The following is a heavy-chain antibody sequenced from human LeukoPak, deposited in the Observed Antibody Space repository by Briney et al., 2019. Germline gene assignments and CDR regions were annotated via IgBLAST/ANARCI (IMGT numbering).Heavy chain of an antibody. Sequence: GRSLRLSCAASGFTFSSYGMHWVRQAPGKGLEWVAVISYDGSNKYYAGSVKGRFTISRDNSKNTLYLQMNSLRAEDTAVYYCAKDCSGGSCNYPYPDYWGQGTLVTVSS. J-gene: IGHJ4*02. CDR3: AKDCSGGSCNYPYPDY. V-gene: IGHV3-30*18. CDR1: GFTFSSYG. CDR2: ISYDGSNK. D-gene: IGHD2-15*01.